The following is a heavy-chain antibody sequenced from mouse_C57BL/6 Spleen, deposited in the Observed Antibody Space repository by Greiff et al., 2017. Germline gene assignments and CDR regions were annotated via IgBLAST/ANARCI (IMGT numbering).Heavy chain of an antibody. V-gene: IGHV5-4*01. CDR3: ARDYDSRSYFDY. CDR2: ISDGGSYT. CDR1: GFTFSSYA. D-gene: IGHD1-1*01. Sequence: EVQLVESGGGLVKPGGSLKLSCAASGFTFSSYAMSWVRQTPEKRLEWVATISDGGSYTYYPENVKGRFTISRDKSKNTLYLQMSHLKSEDTAMYYCARDYDSRSYFDYWGQGTTLTVSS. J-gene: IGHJ2*01.